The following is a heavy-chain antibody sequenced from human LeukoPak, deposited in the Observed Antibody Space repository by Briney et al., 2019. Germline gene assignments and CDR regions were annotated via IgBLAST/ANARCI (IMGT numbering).Heavy chain of an antibody. CDR2: ISGGNDGST. Sequence: GGSLRLSCAASGFSFSAYAISWVRQAPGKGLEWVSAISGGNDGSTYYADSVKGRFTISRDNSKNTLWLQMNSLRAEDTAVYYCARDLSPVVRASPMGYWGQGTPVTVSS. D-gene: IGHD3-10*01. J-gene: IGHJ4*02. CDR1: GFSFSAYA. V-gene: IGHV3-23*01. CDR3: ARDLSPVVRASPMGY.